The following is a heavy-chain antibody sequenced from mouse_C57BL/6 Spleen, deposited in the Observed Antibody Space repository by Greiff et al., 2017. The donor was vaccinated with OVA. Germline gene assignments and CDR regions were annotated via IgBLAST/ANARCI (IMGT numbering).Heavy chain of an antibody. CDR2: ISDGGSYT. V-gene: IGHV5-4*01. J-gene: IGHJ3*01. CDR3: AREETVRGFAY. Sequence: EVHLVESGGGLVKPGGSLKLSCAASGFTFSSYAMSWVRQTPEKRLEWVATISDGGSYTYYPDNVKGRFTISRDNAKNNLYLQMSHLKSEDTAMYYWAREETVRGFAYWGQGTLVTVSA. CDR1: GFTFSSYA. D-gene: IGHD3-2*01.